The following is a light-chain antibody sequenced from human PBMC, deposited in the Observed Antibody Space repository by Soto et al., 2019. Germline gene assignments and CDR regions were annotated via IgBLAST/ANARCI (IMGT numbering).Light chain of an antibody. V-gene: IGLV1-44*01. Sequence: SVLTQPPSASGTPGQRVTISCSGSSSNIGSNTVNWYQQLPGTAPKLLIYSNNQRPSGAPDRFSGSKSGTSASLAISGLQSEDEADFYCAAWDDSLNVPVYVFGTGTKVTVL. J-gene: IGLJ1*01. CDR1: SSNIGSNT. CDR3: AAWDDSLNVPVYV. CDR2: SNN.